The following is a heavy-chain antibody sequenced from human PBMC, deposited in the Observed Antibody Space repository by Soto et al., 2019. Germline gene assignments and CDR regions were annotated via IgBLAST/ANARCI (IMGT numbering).Heavy chain of an antibody. V-gene: IGHV3-23*01. CDR3: ARDSHVGSGWQLTADY. J-gene: IGHJ4*02. Sequence: GGSLRLSCATSGFNFKNYGMSWVRLAPGQGLEWVSAISGSGSETYYADSVKGRFTITRDNSKNTLYLQMNNLRAEDTAVYYCARDSHVGSGWQLTADYWGQGTLVTVSS. CDR1: GFNFKNYG. D-gene: IGHD6-19*01. CDR2: ISGSGSET.